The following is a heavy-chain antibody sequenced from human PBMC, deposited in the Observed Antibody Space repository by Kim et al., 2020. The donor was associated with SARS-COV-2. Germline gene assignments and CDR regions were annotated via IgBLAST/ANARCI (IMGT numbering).Heavy chain of an antibody. CDR3: ARGRVGVVPSPILGLGPFWKYYDMDV. D-gene: IGHD3-3*01. J-gene: IGHJ6*03. Sequence: SETLSLTCAVFGESFSDYHWTWVRRPPGKGLEWIGEINNSGNTNYNPALKSRVIISSDTSKNQFSLKVTSLTAADTTVYYCARGRVGVVPSPILGLGPFWKYYDMDVWGRGATVTVSS. CDR1: GESFSDYH. V-gene: IGHV4-34*01. CDR2: INNSGNT.